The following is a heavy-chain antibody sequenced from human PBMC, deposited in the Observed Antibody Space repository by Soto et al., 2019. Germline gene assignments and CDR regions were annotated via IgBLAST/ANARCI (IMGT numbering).Heavy chain of an antibody. CDR1: EFVFGSYW. D-gene: IGHD3-22*01. J-gene: IGHJ4*02. CDR3: ARGGWNFYDSVGYDL. CDR2: INQHGTEK. V-gene: IGHV3-7*04. Sequence: EVQLVESGGGLVQRGGSLRLSCVASEFVFGSYWMTWVRQAPGKGLEWVANINQHGTEKCYVDSVRGRFTMSRDNTKNSVYLQMDSLRAEDTAVYYCARGGWNFYDSVGYDLWGQGTLVTVSS.